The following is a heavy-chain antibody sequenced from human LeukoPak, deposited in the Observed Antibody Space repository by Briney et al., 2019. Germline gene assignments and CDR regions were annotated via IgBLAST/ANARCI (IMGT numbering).Heavy chain of an antibody. Sequence: SETLSLTCAVYGGSSSGYYWSWIRQPPGKGLEWIGEINHSGSTNYNPSLKSRVTISVGTSKNQFSLKLSSVTAADTAVYYCASQLYVWGSYYFDYWGQGTLVTVSS. D-gene: IGHD3-16*01. CDR3: ASQLYVWGSYYFDY. CDR2: INHSGST. J-gene: IGHJ4*02. V-gene: IGHV4-34*01. CDR1: GGSSSGYY.